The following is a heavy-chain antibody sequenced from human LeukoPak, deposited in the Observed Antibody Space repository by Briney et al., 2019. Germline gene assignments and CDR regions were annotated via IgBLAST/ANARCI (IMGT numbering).Heavy chain of an antibody. V-gene: IGHV3-23*01. J-gene: IGHJ4*02. CDR3: AKVSCSSSGCYRIDY. D-gene: IGHD2-2*01. CDR2: ISAGGGST. CDR1: GFTFSTYA. Sequence: GGSLRLSCAASGFTFSTYAMNWVRQAPGKGLEWVSAISAGGGSTYYADFVKGRFTISRDNSENTLYLQMNSLRAEDTALYFCAKVSCSSSGCYRIDYWGQGTLVTVSS.